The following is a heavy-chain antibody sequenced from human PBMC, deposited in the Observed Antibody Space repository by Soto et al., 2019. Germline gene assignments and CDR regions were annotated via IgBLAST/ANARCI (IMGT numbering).Heavy chain of an antibody. J-gene: IGHJ4*02. CDR2: IKQDGSEK. V-gene: IGHV3-7*02. Sequence: EVQLVESGGGLVQPGGSLRLSCAVSGFTFSSYWMTWVRQAPGKGLEWVASIKQDGSEKYYVDSVKGRFTISRDNAKNSMYLQMNSLRAEDTAVYYCASRLRGYWGQGTLVTVSS. CDR1: GFTFSSYW. CDR3: ASRLRGY. D-gene: IGHD5-12*01.